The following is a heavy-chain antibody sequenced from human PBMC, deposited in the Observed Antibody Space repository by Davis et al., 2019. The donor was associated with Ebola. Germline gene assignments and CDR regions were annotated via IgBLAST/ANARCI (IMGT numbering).Heavy chain of an antibody. D-gene: IGHD4-17*01. CDR2: INVYNGHT. J-gene: IGHJ5*02. CDR3: ARDATTVTTIWFDP. Sequence: ASVKVSCKTSGYTFSGYAISWVRQAPGQGLEWIGRINVYNGHTNYAQNFQGRVTVSTDTSTSIAYMELRSLRSDDTALYYCARDATTVTTIWFDPWGQGTLVTVFS. CDR1: GYTFSGYA. V-gene: IGHV1-18*01.